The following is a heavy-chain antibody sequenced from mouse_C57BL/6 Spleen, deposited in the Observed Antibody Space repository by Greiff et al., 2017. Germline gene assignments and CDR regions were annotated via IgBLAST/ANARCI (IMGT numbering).Heavy chain of an antibody. CDR2: FYPGSGSI. CDR3: ARHGYDYDAGDYYAMDY. Sequence: LVESGAELVKPGASVKLSCKASGYTFTEYTIHWVKQRSGQGLEWIGWFYPGSGSIKYNEKFKDKATLTADKSSSTVYMELSRLTSEDSAVYFCARHGYDYDAGDYYAMDYWGQGTSVTVSS. CDR1: GYTFTEYT. D-gene: IGHD2-4*01. V-gene: IGHV1-62-2*01. J-gene: IGHJ4*01.